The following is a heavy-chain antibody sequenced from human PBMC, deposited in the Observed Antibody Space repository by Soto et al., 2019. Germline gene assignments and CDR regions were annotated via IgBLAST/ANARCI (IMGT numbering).Heavy chain of an antibody. CDR2: IYPSGMP. Sequence: LSLTCTVSGVSISNAAYSWSWIRQPPGKGLEWIGYIYPSGMPFYNPSLRSRVTISIDRSNDQFSLNLKSVTAADTAVYYCARERGGYGLFDSWGQGTLVTVSS. CDR3: ARERGGYGLFDS. D-gene: IGHD5-18*01. V-gene: IGHV4-30-2*01. J-gene: IGHJ4*02. CDR1: GVSISNAAYS.